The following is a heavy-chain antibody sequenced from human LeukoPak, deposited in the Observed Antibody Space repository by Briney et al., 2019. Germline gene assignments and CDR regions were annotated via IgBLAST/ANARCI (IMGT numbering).Heavy chain of an antibody. V-gene: IGHV4-30-4*01. CDR3: ARNPYSYGYWYFDY. CDR1: GGSISSGDYY. CDR2: IYYSGST. Sequence: SETLSLTCTVSGGSISSGDYYWSWIRQPPGKGLEWIGYIYYSGSTYYNPSLKSRVTISVDTSKNQFSLKLSFVTAADTAVYYCARNPYSYGYWYFDYWGQGTLVTVSS. D-gene: IGHD5-18*01. J-gene: IGHJ4*02.